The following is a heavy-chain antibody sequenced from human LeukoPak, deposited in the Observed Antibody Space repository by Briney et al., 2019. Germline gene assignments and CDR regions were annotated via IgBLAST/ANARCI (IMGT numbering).Heavy chain of an antibody. J-gene: IGHJ4*02. CDR3: ARDELSSPFDY. Sequence: ASVKVSCKASGGTFSSYAISWVRQAPGQGLEWPGRIIPILGIANYEQKFQGRVTITADKSTSTAYMELSSLRSEDTAVYYCARDELSSPFDYWGQGTLVTVSS. CDR2: IIPILGIA. V-gene: IGHV1-69*04. CDR1: GGTFSSYA. D-gene: IGHD6-6*01.